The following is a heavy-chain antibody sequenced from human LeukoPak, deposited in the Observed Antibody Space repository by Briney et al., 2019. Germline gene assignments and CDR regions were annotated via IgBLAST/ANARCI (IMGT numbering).Heavy chain of an antibody. CDR3: ARAEGLVAFDY. V-gene: IGHV4-61*02. D-gene: IGHD6-19*01. Sequence: SETLSLTCTVSGGSISSGSYYWSWIGQPAGKGLEWIGRIYTSGSTNYNPSLKSRVTISVDTSKNQFSLKLSSVTAADTAVYYCARAEGLVAFDYWGQGTLVTVSS. CDR1: GGSISSGSYY. CDR2: IYTSGST. J-gene: IGHJ4*02.